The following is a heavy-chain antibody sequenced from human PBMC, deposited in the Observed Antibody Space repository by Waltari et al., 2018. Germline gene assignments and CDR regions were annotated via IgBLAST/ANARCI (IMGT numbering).Heavy chain of an antibody. Sequence: GYTFTGYYMHWVRQAPGQVLEWMGWINPNSGGTNYAQKFQGRVTMTRDTSISTAYMELSRLRSDDTAVYYCAREIAVAGNYYYYYGMDVWGQGTTVTVSS. J-gene: IGHJ6*02. CDR1: GYTFTGYY. CDR3: AREIAVAGNYYYYYGMDV. D-gene: IGHD6-19*01. V-gene: IGHV1-2*02. CDR2: INPNSGGT.